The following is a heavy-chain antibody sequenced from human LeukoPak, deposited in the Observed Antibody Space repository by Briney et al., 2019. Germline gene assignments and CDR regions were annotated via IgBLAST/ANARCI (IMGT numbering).Heavy chain of an antibody. V-gene: IGHV3-53*05. D-gene: IGHD2-2*01. CDR2: IYSGGHI. CDR1: GFSVSSNY. CDR3: ARGGPAVVILPAAVVPY. Sequence: EPGGSLRLSCAASGFSVSSNYMSWVRQTPGKGLEWVSGIYSGGHIYYADSVKGRFTISRDNAENSLYLEMNTLRAEDTAVYYCARGGPAVVILPAAVVPYWGQGTLVTVSS. J-gene: IGHJ4*02.